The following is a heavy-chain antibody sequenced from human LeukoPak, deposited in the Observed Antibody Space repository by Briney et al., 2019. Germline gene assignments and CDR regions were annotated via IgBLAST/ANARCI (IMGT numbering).Heavy chain of an antibody. D-gene: IGHD6-6*01. CDR1: GGSISSSSYY. J-gene: IGHJ4*02. V-gene: IGHV4-39*07. CDR3: ARGRIGHSSSYGIDY. CDR2: IYYSGST. Sequence: SETLSLTCTVSGGSISSSSYYWGWIRQPPGKGLEWIGSIYYSGSTYYNPSLKSRVTISVDTSKNQFSLKLSSVTAADTAVYYCARGRIGHSSSYGIDYWGQGTLVTVSS.